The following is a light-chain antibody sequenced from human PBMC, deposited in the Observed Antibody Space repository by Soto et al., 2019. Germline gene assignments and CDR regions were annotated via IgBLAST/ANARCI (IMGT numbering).Light chain of an antibody. CDR1: SSDIGAYDY. CDR3: SSHADSYNWV. CDR2: EVT. Sequence: QSALTQPASLSGSPGQSITISCTGTSSDIGAYDYVSWFQQHPGKAPKLMISEVTKRPSGVPDRFSGSKSGNTASLTVSGLQAEDEADYYCSSHADSYNWVFGGGTKLTVL. J-gene: IGLJ3*02. V-gene: IGLV2-8*01.